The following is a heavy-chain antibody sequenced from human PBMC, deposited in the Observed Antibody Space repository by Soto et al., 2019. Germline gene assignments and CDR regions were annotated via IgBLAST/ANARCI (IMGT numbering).Heavy chain of an antibody. CDR1: GYAVTSSA. CDR2: ISGSGGST. Sequence: SGYAVTSSAITWARQAPGKVLEWVSAISGSGGSTYYADSVKGRFTISRDNSKNTLYLQMNSLRAEDTAVYYCAKDEGYSSSWYASIWFDPWGQGTLVTVSS. CDR3: AKDEGYSSSWYASIWFDP. V-gene: IGHV3-23*01. D-gene: IGHD6-13*01. J-gene: IGHJ5*02.